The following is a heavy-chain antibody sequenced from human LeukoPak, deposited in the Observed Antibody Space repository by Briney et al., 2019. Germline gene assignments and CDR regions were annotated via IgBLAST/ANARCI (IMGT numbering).Heavy chain of an antibody. CDR2: ISGSGGST. CDR3: ARYSSGYRNPYYYYYMDV. J-gene: IGHJ6*03. Sequence: GGSLRLSCAASGFTFSSYAMSWVRQAPGKGLEWVSAISGSGGSTYYADSVKGRFTISRDNSKNTLYLQMNSLRAEDTAVYYCARYSSGYRNPYYYYYMDVWGKGTTVTVSS. CDR1: GFTFSSYA. V-gene: IGHV3-23*01. D-gene: IGHD6-19*01.